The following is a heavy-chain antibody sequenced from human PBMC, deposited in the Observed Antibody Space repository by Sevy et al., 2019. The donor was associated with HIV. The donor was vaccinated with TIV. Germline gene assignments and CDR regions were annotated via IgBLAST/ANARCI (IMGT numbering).Heavy chain of an antibody. CDR1: GFTFSDHY. V-gene: IGHV3-72*01. J-gene: IGHJ4*02. Sequence: GGSLRLSCAASGFTFSDHYMEWVRQAPGKGLEWVGRIRNKADNYTAEYAGTFEGRFTISSGDSKSSLYLLMNSLKTEETAVYYCCAHAGIGAACRVFDYWGQGTLVTVSS. D-gene: IGHD6-13*01. CDR2: IRNKADNYTA. CDR3: CAHAGIGAACRVFDY.